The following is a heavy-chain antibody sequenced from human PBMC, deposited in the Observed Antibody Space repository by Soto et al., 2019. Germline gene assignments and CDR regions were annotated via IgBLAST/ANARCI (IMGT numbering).Heavy chain of an antibody. V-gene: IGHV1-8*01. Sequence: ASVKVSCKASGYTFTSYDINWVLQATGQGLEWMGWMNPNSGNTGYAQKFQGRVTMTRNTSISTAYMELGSLRSEDTAVYYCARVPNSYYDFWSGYPDAFDIWGQGTMVTVSS. D-gene: IGHD3-3*01. CDR2: MNPNSGNT. CDR1: GYTFTSYD. J-gene: IGHJ3*02. CDR3: ARVPNSYYDFWSGYPDAFDI.